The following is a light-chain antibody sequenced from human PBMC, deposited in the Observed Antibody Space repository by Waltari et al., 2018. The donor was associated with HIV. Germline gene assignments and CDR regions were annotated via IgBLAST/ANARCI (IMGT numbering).Light chain of an antibody. V-gene: IGKV3-20*01. CDR3: QQYDRSWVT. CDR2: GAP. CDR1: QTVDRNY. Sequence: EILLTQSPGTLSLAPGERATLFCRASQTVDRNYLSWYQKKPGQGPRPLVLGAPRRATGIPDRFSGSGSGTDFTLTISRLEPEDFAVYYCQQYDRSWVTFGGGTKVEIK. J-gene: IGKJ4*01.